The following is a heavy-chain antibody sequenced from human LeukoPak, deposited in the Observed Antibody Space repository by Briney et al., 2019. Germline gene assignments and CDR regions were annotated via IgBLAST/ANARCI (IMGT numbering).Heavy chain of an antibody. D-gene: IGHD3-10*01. J-gene: IGHJ4*02. V-gene: IGHV3-30*18. CDR2: ISYDGSNK. Sequence: PGGSLRLSCAASGFTFSGYDMHWVRQAPGKGLEWVAVISYDGSNKYYADSVKGRFTISRDNSKNTLYLQMNSLRGEDTAVYYCAKGTINLYYGSALDYWGQGTLVTVSS. CDR3: AKGTINLYYGSALDY. CDR1: GFTFSGYD.